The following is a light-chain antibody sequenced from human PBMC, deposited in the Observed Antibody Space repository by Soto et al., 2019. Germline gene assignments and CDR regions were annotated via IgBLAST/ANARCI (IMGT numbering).Light chain of an antibody. J-gene: IGLJ2*01. Sequence: QSVLTQPASVSGSPGQSITISCTGTSSDVGGYNYVSWYQQYPGKAPKLMIYDVSNRPSGVSNRFSGSKSGNTASLTISGLQAEDEADYYCSSYTSSSTPCVVFGGGTKVTVL. CDR3: SSYTSSSTPCVV. CDR2: DVS. V-gene: IGLV2-14*01. CDR1: SSDVGGYNY.